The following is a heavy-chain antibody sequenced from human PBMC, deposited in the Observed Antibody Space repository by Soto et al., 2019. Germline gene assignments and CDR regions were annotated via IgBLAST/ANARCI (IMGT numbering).Heavy chain of an antibody. J-gene: IGHJ3*02. CDR3: TSGFDPRDDAFDI. CDR1: GFTFSNAW. CDR2: IKSKTDGGTT. D-gene: IGHD3-9*01. Sequence: GGSLRLSCAASGFTFSNAWMSWARQAPGKGLEWVGRIKSKTDGGTTDYAAPGKGRFTISRDDSKNTLYLQMNSLKTEDTAVYYCTSGFDPRDDAFDIWGQGTMVTVSS. V-gene: IGHV3-15*01.